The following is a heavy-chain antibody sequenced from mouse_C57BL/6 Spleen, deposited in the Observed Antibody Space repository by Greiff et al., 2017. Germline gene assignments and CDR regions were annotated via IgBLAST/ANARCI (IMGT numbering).Heavy chain of an antibody. Sequence: VKLMESGPELVKPGASVKISCKASGYAFSSSWMNWVKQRPGKGLEWIGRIYPGDGDTNYNGKFKGKATLTADKSSSTAYMQLSSLTSEDSAVYFCANDGDYWGQGTTLTVSS. V-gene: IGHV1-82*01. D-gene: IGHD2-3*01. J-gene: IGHJ2*01. CDR1: GYAFSSSW. CDR3: ANDGDY. CDR2: IYPGDGDT.